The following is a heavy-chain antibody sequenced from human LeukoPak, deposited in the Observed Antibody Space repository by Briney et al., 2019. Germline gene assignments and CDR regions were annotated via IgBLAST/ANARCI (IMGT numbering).Heavy chain of an antibody. D-gene: IGHD3-10*02. CDR1: GFTFSNSY. Sequence: PGGSLRLSCAASGFTFSNSYMSWIRQAPGKGLEWISYISSSSGTIIHYPDSVKGRFTISRDNAKNSLYLQMNSLRAEDTAVYYCAELGITMIGGVWGKGTTVTISS. J-gene: IGHJ6*04. V-gene: IGHV3-11*04. CDR2: ISSSSGTII. CDR3: AELGITMIGGV.